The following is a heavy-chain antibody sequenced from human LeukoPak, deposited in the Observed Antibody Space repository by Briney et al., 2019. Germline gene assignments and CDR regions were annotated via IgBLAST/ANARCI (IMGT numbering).Heavy chain of an antibody. Sequence: PGGSLRLSCAASGFTFSSYAMSWVRQAPGKGLEWVANIKQDGSEKYHVDSVKGRFTISRDNAKNSLYLQMDSLRAEDTAVYYCARNGAVTTIDYWGQGTLVTVSS. D-gene: IGHD4-17*01. CDR3: ARNGAVTTIDY. CDR2: IKQDGSEK. V-gene: IGHV3-7*01. J-gene: IGHJ4*02. CDR1: GFTFSSYA.